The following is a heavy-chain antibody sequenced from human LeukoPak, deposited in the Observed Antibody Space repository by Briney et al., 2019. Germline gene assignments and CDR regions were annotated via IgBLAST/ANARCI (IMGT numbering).Heavy chain of an antibody. CDR1: GFTFSSYS. V-gene: IGHV3-48*04. D-gene: IGHD2-2*01. CDR3: ARDIKGHYQDAFDI. CDR2: ISSSGSTI. Sequence: GGSLRLSCAASGFTFSSYSMNWVRQAPGKGLEWVSYISSSGSTIYYADSVKGRFTISRDNAKNSLYLQMNSLRAEDTAVYYCARDIKGHYQDAFDIWGQGTMVTVSS. J-gene: IGHJ3*02.